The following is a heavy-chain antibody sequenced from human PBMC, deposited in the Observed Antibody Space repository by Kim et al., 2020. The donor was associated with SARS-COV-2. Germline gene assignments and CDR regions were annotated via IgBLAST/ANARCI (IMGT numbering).Heavy chain of an antibody. CDR3: ARRGDSSGYRPYGMDV. V-gene: IGHV1-46*01. J-gene: IGHJ6*02. Sequence: ASVKVSCKASGYTFTSYYMHWVRQAPGQGLEWMGIINPSGGSTSYAQKFQGRVTMTRDTSTSTVYMELSSLRSEDTAVYYCARRGDSSGYRPYGMDVWGQGTTVTVSS. CDR1: GYTFTSYY. CDR2: INPSGGST. D-gene: IGHD3-22*01.